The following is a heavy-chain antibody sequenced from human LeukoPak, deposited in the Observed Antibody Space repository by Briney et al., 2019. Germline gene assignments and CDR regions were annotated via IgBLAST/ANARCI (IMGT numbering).Heavy chain of an antibody. V-gene: IGHV4-59*12. J-gene: IGHJ3*02. CDR2: IYYSGST. CDR3: ARGRYCSADICSGGDAFDI. CDR1: GGSISSYF. D-gene: IGHD2-15*01. Sequence: SETLSLTCTVSGGSISSYFRSWIRQPPGKGLEWIGYIYYSGSTNYNPSLKSRVTISVDTSKNQFSLKLSSVTAADTAVYYCARGRYCSADICSGGDAFDIWGQGTMVSVSS.